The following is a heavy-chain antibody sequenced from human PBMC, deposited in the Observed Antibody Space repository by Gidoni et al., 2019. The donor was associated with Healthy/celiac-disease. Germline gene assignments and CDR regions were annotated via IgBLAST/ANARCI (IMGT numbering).Heavy chain of an antibody. CDR1: GGPISSYY. J-gene: IGHJ5*02. D-gene: IGHD6-19*01. V-gene: IGHV4-59*01. CDR3: ARAHSSGWYDA. CDR2: IYYSGST. Sequence: QVQLQESGPGLVKPSATLSLTCTVSGGPISSYYWSWIRQPPGKGLEWIGYIYYSGSTNYNPSLKSRVTISVDTSKNQFSLKLSSVTAADTAVYYCARAHSSGWYDAWGQGTLVTVSS.